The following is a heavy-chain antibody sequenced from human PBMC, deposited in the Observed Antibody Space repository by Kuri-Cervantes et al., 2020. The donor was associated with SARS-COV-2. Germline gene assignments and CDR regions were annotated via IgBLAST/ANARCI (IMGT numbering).Heavy chain of an antibody. V-gene: IGHV3-23*01. CDR2: FSGSGGST. CDR1: GFTFSSYA. J-gene: IGHJ4*02. CDR3: ARDITGDLDY. D-gene: IGHD1-20*01. Sequence: GESLXISCAASGFTFSSYAMSWVRQAPGKGLEWVSAFSGSGGSTYYADSVKGRFTISRDNSKNTLYLQMNSLRPDDTAVYYCARDITGDLDYWGQETLVTVSS.